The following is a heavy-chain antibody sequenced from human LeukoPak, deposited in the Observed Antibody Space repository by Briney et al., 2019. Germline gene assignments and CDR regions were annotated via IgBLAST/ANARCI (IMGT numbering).Heavy chain of an antibody. CDR1: GYTFTGYY. CDR2: INPNSGGT. V-gene: IGHV1-2*02. J-gene: IGHJ4*02. Sequence: ASVKVSCKASGYTFTGYYMHWVRQAPGQGLEWMGLINPNSGGTKYAQKFQGRITMTRDTSLSTAYFELGKLRTANTAVYYCARVTMVRGALLRLGYWGQGTLVTVSS. CDR3: ARVTMVRGALLRLGY. D-gene: IGHD3-10*01.